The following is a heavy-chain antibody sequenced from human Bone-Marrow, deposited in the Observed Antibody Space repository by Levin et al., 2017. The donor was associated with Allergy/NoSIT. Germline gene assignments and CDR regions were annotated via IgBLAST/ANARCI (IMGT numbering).Heavy chain of an antibody. CDR2: ISNSGGST. D-gene: IGHD4-23*01. Sequence: PPSETLSLTCAASGFTFSSYVMTWVRQAPGKGLEWVSAISNSGGSTYYADSVKGRFTISRDNPKNTLYLQMNNLRAEDTAVYYCAWPGGGNWGQGTLVTVSS. V-gene: IGHV3-23*01. CDR3: AWPGGGN. J-gene: IGHJ4*02. CDR1: GFTFSSYV.